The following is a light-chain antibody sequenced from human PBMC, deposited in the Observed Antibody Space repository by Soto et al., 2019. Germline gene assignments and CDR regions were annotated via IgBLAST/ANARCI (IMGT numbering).Light chain of an antibody. CDR2: GAS. CDR3: QQYQNWPPAVT. Sequence: DIELTQSPATLSVSPGERATLSCRASLPISNKLAWYPQRPGQSLRLLIYGASARAHGVPARFSGSGSGTEFTLTISSLQSEDLAVDYCQQYQNWPPAVTFGGGTNVEIK. V-gene: IGKV3-15*01. J-gene: IGKJ4*01. CDR1: LPISNK.